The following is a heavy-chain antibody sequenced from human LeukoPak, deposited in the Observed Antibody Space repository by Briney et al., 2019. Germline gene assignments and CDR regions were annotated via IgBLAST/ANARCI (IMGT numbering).Heavy chain of an antibody. J-gene: IGHJ6*03. D-gene: IGHD2-2*01. CDR3: ARGPLIVVVPAGALYPNMDA. CDR2: INPNSGGT. V-gene: IGHV1-2*02. CDR1: GYTFTGYY. Sequence: ASVKVSCKASGYTFTGYYMHWVRQAPGQGLEWMGWINPNSGGTNYAQKFQGRVTMTRDTSISTAYMELSRLRSDDTAVYYCARGPLIVVVPAGALYPNMDAWGKGTTVTVSS.